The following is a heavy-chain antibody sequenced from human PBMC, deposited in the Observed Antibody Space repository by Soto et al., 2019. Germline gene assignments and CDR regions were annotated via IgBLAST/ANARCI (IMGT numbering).Heavy chain of an antibody. CDR2: IYYSGST. V-gene: IGHV4-59*08. J-gene: IGHJ2*01. CDR1: GGSISSYY. Sequence: QVQLQESGPGLVKPSETLSLTCTVSGGSISSYYWSWIRQPPGKGLEWIGYIYYSGSTNYNPSLQSRVTISVDTSKNQFSLKLSSVTAADTAVYYCARRLGYCSGGSCIWYFDLWGRGTLVTVSS. D-gene: IGHD2-15*01. CDR3: ARRLGYCSGGSCIWYFDL.